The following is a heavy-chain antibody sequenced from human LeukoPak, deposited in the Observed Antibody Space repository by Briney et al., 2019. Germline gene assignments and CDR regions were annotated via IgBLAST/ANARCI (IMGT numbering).Heavy chain of an antibody. D-gene: IGHD3-22*01. CDR3: ATPTPMIVVGTDAFDI. Sequence: SETLSLTCTVSGGSISSSSYYWGWIRQPPGKGLEWIGSIYYSGSTYYNPSLKSRVTISVDTSKNQFSLKLSSVTAADTAVYYRATPTPMIVVGTDAFDIWGQGTMVTVSS. J-gene: IGHJ3*02. CDR1: GGSISSSSYY. V-gene: IGHV4-39*01. CDR2: IYYSGST.